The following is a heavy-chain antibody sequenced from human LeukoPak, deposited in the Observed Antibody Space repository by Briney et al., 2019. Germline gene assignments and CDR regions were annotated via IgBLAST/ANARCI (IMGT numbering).Heavy chain of an antibody. V-gene: IGHV4-31*03. CDR2: IYYSGST. CDR1: GGSISSGGYY. J-gene: IGHJ5*02. CDR3: ASVVVSAASSPWFDP. D-gene: IGHD2-2*01. Sequence: SETLSLTCTVSGGSISSGGYYWSWIRQHPGKGLEWIGYIYYSGSTYYNPSLKSRVTISVDTSKNQFSLKLSSVTAADTAVYYCASVVVSAASSPWFDPWGQGTLVTVSS.